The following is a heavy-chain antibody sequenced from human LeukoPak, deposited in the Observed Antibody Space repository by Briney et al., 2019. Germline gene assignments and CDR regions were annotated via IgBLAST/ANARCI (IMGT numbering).Heavy chain of an antibody. J-gene: IGHJ4*02. CDR3: AKAFDYNGLRGEGGSFDC. D-gene: IGHD4-11*01. V-gene: IGHV3-13*01. Sequence: GGSLRLSCVASGFNFSKNDMHWVRQTTERRLEWVSAISVGGDTYYADPVKGRFTISRDNGKSSVYLQRNSLRAWDTAVYFCAKAFDYNGLRGEGGSFDCWGQGALVTVSS. CDR2: ISVGGDT. CDR1: GFNFSKND.